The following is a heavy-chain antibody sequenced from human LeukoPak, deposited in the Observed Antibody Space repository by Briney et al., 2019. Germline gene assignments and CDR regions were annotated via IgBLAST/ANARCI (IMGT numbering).Heavy chain of an antibody. J-gene: IGHJ4*02. CDR2: ITGSGAST. CDR3: ARPHYDILTGYMNYFDY. V-gene: IGHV3-23*01. D-gene: IGHD3-9*01. CDR1: GFTFSSYA. Sequence: GGSLRLSCAASGFTFSSYAMTWVRQAPGQGLEWVSHITGSGASTYYADSVKGRFTISRDNSNNSLYLQMNSLRADDTAVYYCARPHYDILTGYMNYFDYWGQGTLVTVSS.